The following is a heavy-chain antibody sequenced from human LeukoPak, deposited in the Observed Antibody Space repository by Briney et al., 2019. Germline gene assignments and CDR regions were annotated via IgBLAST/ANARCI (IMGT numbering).Heavy chain of an antibody. CDR3: ARDRDIVVVPAALGWFDP. V-gene: IGHV3-33*01. CDR2: IWYDGSNK. Sequence: GGSLRLSCAASGFTSSSYGMHWVRQAPGKGLEWVAVIWYDGSNKYYADSVKGRFTISRDNSKNTLYLQMNSLRAEDTAVYYCARDRDIVVVPAALGWFDPWGQGTLVTASS. D-gene: IGHD2-2*01. J-gene: IGHJ5*02. CDR1: GFTSSSYG.